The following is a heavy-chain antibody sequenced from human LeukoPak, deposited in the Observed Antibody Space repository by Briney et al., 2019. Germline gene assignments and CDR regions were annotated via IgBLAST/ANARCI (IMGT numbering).Heavy chain of an antibody. CDR1: GGSISSYY. Sequence: SETLSLTCTVSGGSISSYYWSWVRQPAGKGLEWIGRIYTSGITDYNPSLKSRVTISLDTSKNQFSLKLSSVTAADTAVYYCARQTRMAAAAGTQNLDYWGQGTLVTVSS. CDR2: IYTSGIT. D-gene: IGHD6-13*01. CDR3: ARQTRMAAAAGTQNLDY. V-gene: IGHV4-4*07. J-gene: IGHJ4*02.